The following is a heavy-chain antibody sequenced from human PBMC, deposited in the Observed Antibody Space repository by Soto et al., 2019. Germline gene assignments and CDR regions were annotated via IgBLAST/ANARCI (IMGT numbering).Heavy chain of an antibody. CDR1: VFTVSSKY. J-gene: IGHJ6*04. D-gene: IGHD2-15*01. CDR3: ASEGVICDGGRCYGIPLDV. Sequence: GGSLRLSCSASVFTVSSKYMTWVRQAPGKGLEWVSLIQSGGTTYYADSVKGRFTISRDTSENTLHLQMDSLRVEDTAVYYCASEGVICDGGRCYGIPLDVWGKGTTGTFSP. CDR2: IQSGGTT. V-gene: IGHV3-66*01.